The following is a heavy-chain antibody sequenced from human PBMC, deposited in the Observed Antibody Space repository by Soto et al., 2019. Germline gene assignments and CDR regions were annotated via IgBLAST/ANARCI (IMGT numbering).Heavy chain of an antibody. CDR2: IYSGGST. J-gene: IGHJ4*02. CDR3: ERSAVDGTVFDD. Sequence: VGSLRLSCASSGFTVSSNDMSCVRQAPGKGLEWVSVIYSGGSTYYADSVKGRFTISRDNSKNTLYLQMNSLRAEDTAVYYCERSAVDGTVFDDWGQGTLVTVSS. CDR1: GFTVSSND. D-gene: IGHD6-19*01. V-gene: IGHV3-53*01.